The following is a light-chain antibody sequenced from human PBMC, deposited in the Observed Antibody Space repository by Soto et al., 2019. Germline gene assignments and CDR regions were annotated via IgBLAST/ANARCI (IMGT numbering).Light chain of an antibody. Sequence: DIQMTQSPSTLSASVGDRVTITCRASQSISSWLAWYQQKPGKAPKLLIYKASSLESGVPSRVSGSGSGTEFTLTISSLQHDDFATYYCQQYNSLWTLGQGTKVEIK. CDR3: QQYNSLWT. CDR1: QSISSW. J-gene: IGKJ1*01. V-gene: IGKV1-5*03. CDR2: KAS.